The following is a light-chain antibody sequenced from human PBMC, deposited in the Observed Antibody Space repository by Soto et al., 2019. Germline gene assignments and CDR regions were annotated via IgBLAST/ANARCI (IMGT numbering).Light chain of an antibody. CDR3: QVWDSSSDLVV. J-gene: IGLJ2*01. CDR2: DDR. V-gene: IGLV3-21*02. CDR1: NIGTKS. Sequence: SYELTQPPSVSVAPGQTARITCGGNNIGTKSVHWYQQKPGQAPVLVVYDDRDRPSGIPERFSGSNSGNTATLTISRVEVGDEADCYCQVWDSSSDLVVFGGGTKVTVL.